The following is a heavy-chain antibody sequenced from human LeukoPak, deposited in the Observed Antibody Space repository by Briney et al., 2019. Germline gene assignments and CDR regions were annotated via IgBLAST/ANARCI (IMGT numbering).Heavy chain of an antibody. D-gene: IGHD2-15*01. CDR3: ARNSGGRWDNWFDP. Sequence: GGSLRLSCAASGFTLLNYWMSWVRQAPGKGLECVVNIKQEGSAKYYVDSVKGRFTISRDNAKDSLYLQMNSLRAEDTAVYYCARNSGGRWDNWFDPWGQGTLVTVSS. J-gene: IGHJ5*02. V-gene: IGHV3-7*05. CDR1: GFTLLNYW. CDR2: IKQEGSAK.